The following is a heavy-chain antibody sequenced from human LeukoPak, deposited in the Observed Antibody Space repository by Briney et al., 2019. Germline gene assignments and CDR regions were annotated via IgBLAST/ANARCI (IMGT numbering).Heavy chain of an antibody. Sequence: PRGSLRLSCATSGFIFSHFGMHWVRQAPGKGRGWVAAIQSDGSQEYFADSVKGRSTISRDKSKSTMYLQIDTLRAEDTAVYYCARDSCLIKTCLDYWGQGTLVTVSS. CDR1: GFIFSHFG. J-gene: IGHJ4*02. CDR2: IQSDGSQE. D-gene: IGHD3-10*01. CDR3: ARDSCLIKTCLDY. V-gene: IGHV3-33*01.